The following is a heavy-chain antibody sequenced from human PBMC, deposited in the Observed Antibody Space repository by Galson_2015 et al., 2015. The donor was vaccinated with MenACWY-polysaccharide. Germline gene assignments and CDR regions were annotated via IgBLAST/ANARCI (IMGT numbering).Heavy chain of an antibody. V-gene: IGHV4-59*12. Sequence: ETLSLTCTVSGGSISTYYWSWIRQPPGKGLEWIGCSYNSGSTNYNPSLKSRVTVSVDTSKNQFSLRLSSVTAADTAVYYCAATRQWLAFDYWGQGFLVTVPS. CDR1: GGSISTYY. CDR2: SYNSGST. D-gene: IGHD6-19*01. CDR3: AATRQWLAFDY. J-gene: IGHJ4*02.